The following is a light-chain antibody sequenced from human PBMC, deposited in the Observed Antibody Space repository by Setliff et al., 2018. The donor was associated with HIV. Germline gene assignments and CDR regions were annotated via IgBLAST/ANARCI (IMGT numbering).Light chain of an antibody. Sequence: QPPSASGSPGQSVTISCTGSSSDVGGYNSVSWYQQHPGKAPKLIIHEVNKRPSGVPDRFAGSKSGSTASLTVSGLQAEDEAEYYCSSYAGSNNGIFGGGTKVTVL. CDR2: EVN. CDR3: SSYAGSNNGI. CDR1: SSDVGGYNS. V-gene: IGLV2-8*01. J-gene: IGLJ2*01.